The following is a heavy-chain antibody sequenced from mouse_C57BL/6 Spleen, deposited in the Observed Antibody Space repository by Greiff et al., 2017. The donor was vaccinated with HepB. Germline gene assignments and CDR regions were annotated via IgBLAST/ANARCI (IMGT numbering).Heavy chain of an antibody. CDR2: IYPGDGDT. Sequence: QVQLKESGPELVKPGASVKISCKASGYAFSSSWMNWVKQRPGKGLEWIGRIYPGDGDTNYNGMFKGKATLTADKSSSTAYMQLSSLTSEDSAVYFCARDGSSFDYWGQGTTLTVSS. CDR3: ARDGSSFDY. J-gene: IGHJ2*01. CDR1: GYAFSSSW. D-gene: IGHD1-1*01. V-gene: IGHV1-82*01.